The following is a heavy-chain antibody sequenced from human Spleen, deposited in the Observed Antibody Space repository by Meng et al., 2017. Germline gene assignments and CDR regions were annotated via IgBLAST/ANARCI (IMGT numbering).Heavy chain of an antibody. CDR2: IDWDDDK. D-gene: IGHD3-22*01. J-gene: IGHJ6*02. Sequence: SGPTLVKPTQTLTLTCTFSGFSLSTSGMCVSWFRQPPGKTLEWLALIDWDDDKYYITSLKTRLTISKDTSKNQVVLTMTNMDPVDAATYYCPRATYYYDSSGYCYGMDVWGQGTTVAVSS. CDR3: PRATYYYDSSGYCYGMDV. CDR1: GFSLSTSGMC. V-gene: IGHV2-70*01.